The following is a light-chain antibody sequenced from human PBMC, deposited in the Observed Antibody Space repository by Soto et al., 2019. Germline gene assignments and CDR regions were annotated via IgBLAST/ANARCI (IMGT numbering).Light chain of an antibody. V-gene: IGKV3-20*01. CDR3: QQYGSSGT. CDR2: GAS. J-gene: IGKJ1*01. CDR1: QSVPSTY. Sequence: VLSQSPGRLSLSPGERATLSCRASQSVPSTYFAWYQKKSGQAPRLLNYGASSRATGIPDRFSGSGSGKDFTLTISRLEHEDFAVYYCQQYGSSGTFGQGTKVDIK.